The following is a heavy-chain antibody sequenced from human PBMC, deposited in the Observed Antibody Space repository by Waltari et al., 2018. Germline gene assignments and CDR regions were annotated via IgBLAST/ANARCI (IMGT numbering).Heavy chain of an antibody. Sequence: QVQLVQSGAEVKKPGASVKVSCKASGYTFTSYAMHWVRQAPGQRLEWMGWINAGNGNTKYSQKFQGRVTITRDTSASTAYMELSSLRSEDTAVYYYARDLGRVIAARRYNWFDPWGQGTLVTVSS. CDR1: GYTFTSYA. V-gene: IGHV1-3*01. J-gene: IGHJ5*02. CDR2: INAGNGNT. CDR3: ARDLGRVIAARRYNWFDP. D-gene: IGHD6-6*01.